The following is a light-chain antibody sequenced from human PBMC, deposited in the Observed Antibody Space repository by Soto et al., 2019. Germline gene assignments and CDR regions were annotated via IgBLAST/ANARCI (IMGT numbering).Light chain of an antibody. CDR2: YDS. Sequence: SYELTQPPSVSVAPGKTARITCGGNNIGSKSLHWYQQKPSQAPVLVIDYDSDRPSGIPERFSGSNSGNTATLTISRVEAGDDADYYCQVWDSSSDHPYVVFGGGTKLTVL. J-gene: IGLJ2*01. V-gene: IGLV3-21*04. CDR3: QVWDSSSDHPYVV. CDR1: NIGSKS.